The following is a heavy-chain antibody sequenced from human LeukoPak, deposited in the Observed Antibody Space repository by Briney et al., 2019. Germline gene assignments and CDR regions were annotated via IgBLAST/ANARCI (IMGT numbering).Heavy chain of an antibody. CDR2: INPNSGGT. J-gene: IGHJ1*01. CDR1: GYTFTGYY. Sequence: ASVKVSCKASGYTFTGYYVHWVRQAPGQGLEWMGWINPNSGGTNYAQKFQGRVTMTRDTSISTGYMELSRLRSDDTAVYYCASGRFLTYYDILTGYSPPDEYFQHWGQGTLVTVSS. D-gene: IGHD3-9*01. V-gene: IGHV1-2*02. CDR3: ASGRFLTYYDILTGYSPPDEYFQH.